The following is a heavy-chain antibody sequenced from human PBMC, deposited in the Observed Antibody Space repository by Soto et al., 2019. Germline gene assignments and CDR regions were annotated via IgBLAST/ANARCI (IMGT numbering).Heavy chain of an antibody. CDR2: IYYSGST. D-gene: IGHD3-3*01. CDR1: GGSISSSSYY. CDR3: ARHHTIFGVVIMTTWFDP. V-gene: IGHV4-39*01. Sequence: PSETLSLTCTVSGGSISSSSYYWGWILQPPGKGLEWIGSIYYSGSTYYNPSLKSRVTISVDTSKNQFSLKLSSVTAADTAVYYCARHHTIFGVVIMTTWFDPWGQGTLVTVSS. J-gene: IGHJ5*02.